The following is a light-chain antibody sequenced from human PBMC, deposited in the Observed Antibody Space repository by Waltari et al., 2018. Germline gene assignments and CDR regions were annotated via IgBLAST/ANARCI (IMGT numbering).Light chain of an antibody. CDR3: MQATYWPWT. J-gene: IGKJ1*01. Sequence: DAVMTQSPLSLPVTLGKPASISCRSSQSIVSSDGNTYLSWFQQRPGQSPRLLIYTVSNRDSGVPDRFSGSGSGTDFTLKISRVEAEDFGVYYCMQATYWPWTFGQGTKVEIK. CDR2: TVS. CDR1: QSIVSSDGNTY. V-gene: IGKV2-30*01.